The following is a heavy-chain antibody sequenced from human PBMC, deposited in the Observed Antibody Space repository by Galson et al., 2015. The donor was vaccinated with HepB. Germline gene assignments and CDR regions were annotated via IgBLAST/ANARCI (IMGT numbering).Heavy chain of an antibody. CDR1: GYTFTSYY. Sequence: SVKVSCKASGYTFTSYYMHWVRQAPGQGLEWMGIINPSGGSTNYAQKFQGRITMTRDTSTSTVYMELRSLRSEDTAVYYCAREVVVVPAAIAPGAFDNWGQGTMVTVSS. D-gene: IGHD2-2*01. J-gene: IGHJ3*02. CDR3: AREVVVVPAAIAPGAFDN. V-gene: IGHV1-46*01. CDR2: INPSGGST.